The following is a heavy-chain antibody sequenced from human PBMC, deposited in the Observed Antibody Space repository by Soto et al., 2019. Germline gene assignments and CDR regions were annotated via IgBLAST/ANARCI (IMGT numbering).Heavy chain of an antibody. J-gene: IGHJ6*02. CDR3: ARQYGMDV. Sequence: EVQLVESGGGLVQPGGSLRLSCAASGFTFSSYSMNWVRQAPGKGLEWISHISSSGSSIYYADSVKGRFTISRDSAKNSLYRQMNSLRAEDTAVYYCARQYGMDVWGQGTTVTVSS. CDR2: ISSSGSSI. CDR1: GFTFSSYS. V-gene: IGHV3-48*01.